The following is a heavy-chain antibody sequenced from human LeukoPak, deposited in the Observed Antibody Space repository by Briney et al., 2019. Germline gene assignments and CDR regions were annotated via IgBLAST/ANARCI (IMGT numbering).Heavy chain of an antibody. Sequence: ASVKVSCKASGYTFTSYDINWVRQATGQGLEWMGWMNPNSGNTGYAQKFQGRVTMTRDMSTSTVYMELSSLRSEDTAVYYCARDRKAGVVVAATRANWFDPWGQGTLVTVSS. CDR3: ARDRKAGVVVAATRANWFDP. CDR1: GYTFTSYD. CDR2: MNPNSGNT. V-gene: IGHV1-8*01. D-gene: IGHD2-15*01. J-gene: IGHJ5*02.